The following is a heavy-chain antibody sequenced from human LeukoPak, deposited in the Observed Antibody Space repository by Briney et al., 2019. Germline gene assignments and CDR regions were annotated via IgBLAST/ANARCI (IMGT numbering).Heavy chain of an antibody. V-gene: IGHV3-9*01. Sequence: GRSLRLSCAASGFTFDDYAMHWVRQAPGKGLEWVSGISWNSGSIGYADSVKGRFTISRDNAKNSLYLQMNSLRAEDTALYYCVKDSEIVARIRHPNFDYWGQGTLVTVSS. J-gene: IGHJ4*02. CDR2: ISWNSGSI. D-gene: IGHD5-12*01. CDR3: VKDSEIVARIRHPNFDY. CDR1: GFTFDDYA.